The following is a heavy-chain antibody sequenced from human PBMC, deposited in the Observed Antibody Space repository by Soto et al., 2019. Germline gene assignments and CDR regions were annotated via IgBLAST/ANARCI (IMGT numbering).Heavy chain of an antibody. CDR2: IYYSGST. CDR1: GDSIRSGGYY. CDR3: ARDSFEYYDVPCDI. D-gene: IGHD3-10*02. Sequence: QVQLQESGPGLVKPSQTLSLTCTVSGDSIRSGGYYWSWIRQPPGKGLEWMGYIYYSGSTYYNPSLKSRVTISVDTSKNQFSLKLSSVTAADTAVYYCARDSFEYYDVPCDIWVQGTMVTVSS. V-gene: IGHV4-31*03. J-gene: IGHJ3*02.